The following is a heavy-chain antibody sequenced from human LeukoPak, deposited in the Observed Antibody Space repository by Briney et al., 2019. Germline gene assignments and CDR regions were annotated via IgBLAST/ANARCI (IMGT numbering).Heavy chain of an antibody. CDR2: ISSSSSTI. V-gene: IGHV3-48*01. CDR3: ASLDQDIVVVPAAGDGFDI. D-gene: IGHD2-2*01. Sequence: GGXLRLSCAASGFTFSSYSMNWVRQAPGKGMEWVSYISSSSSTIYYADSVKGRFTISRDNAKNSLYMQMNSLRAEDTAVYYCASLDQDIVVVPAAGDGFDIWGQGTMVTVSS. J-gene: IGHJ3*02. CDR1: GFTFSSYS.